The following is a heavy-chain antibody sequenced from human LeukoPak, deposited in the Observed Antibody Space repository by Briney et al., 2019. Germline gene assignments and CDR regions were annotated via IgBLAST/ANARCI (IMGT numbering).Heavy chain of an antibody. CDR2: IYTSGST. CDR3: AREAGSGIQLWLGLWFDP. D-gene: IGHD5-18*01. CDR1: GGSISSYY. V-gene: IGHV4-4*07. J-gene: IGHJ5*02. Sequence: SETLSLTCTVSGGSISSYYWSWIRQPAGKGLEWIGRIYTSGSTNYNPSLKSRVTMSVDTSKNQFSLKLSSVTAADTAVYYCAREAGSGIQLWLGLWFDPWGQGTLVTVSS.